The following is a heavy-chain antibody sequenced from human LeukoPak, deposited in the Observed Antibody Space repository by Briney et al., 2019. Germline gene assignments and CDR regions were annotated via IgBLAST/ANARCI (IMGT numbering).Heavy chain of an antibody. CDR3: ARGYSSSWSDYFDY. CDR1: GGSISSSSYY. Sequence: SETLSLTCTVSGGSISSSSYYWGWIRQPPGKGLEWIVSIYYSGSTYYNPSLKSRVTISVDTSKNQFSLKLSSVTAADTAVYYCARGYSSSWSDYFDYWGQGTLVTVSS. CDR2: IYYSGST. J-gene: IGHJ4*02. D-gene: IGHD6-13*01. V-gene: IGHV4-39*01.